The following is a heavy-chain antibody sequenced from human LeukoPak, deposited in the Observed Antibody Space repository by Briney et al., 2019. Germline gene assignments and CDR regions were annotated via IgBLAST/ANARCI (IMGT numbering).Heavy chain of an antibody. V-gene: IGHV3-23*01. J-gene: IGHJ4*02. D-gene: IGHD6-19*01. Sequence: GGSLRLSCAASGFTFSNYAMSWVRQAPGKGLEWVSAISGGGGSTYYADSVRGRFTVSRDNSRNTLYLQMNNLRAEDTAVYYCAKVPISSGWPNFDYWGQGTLVAVSS. CDR2: ISGGGGST. CDR3: AKVPISSGWPNFDY. CDR1: GFTFSNYA.